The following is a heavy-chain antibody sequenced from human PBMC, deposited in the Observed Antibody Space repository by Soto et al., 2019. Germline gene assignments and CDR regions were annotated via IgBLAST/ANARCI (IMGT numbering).Heavy chain of an antibody. V-gene: IGHV3-23*01. Sequence: GGSLRLSCAASGFTFSAYAMRWVRQAPGKGLEWASGISGSGATTAYADSVKGRFTISRDNSKSTLYLQMNSLRAEDTAIYYYTNGHDSGSIFDFWGQGAQVTVSS. J-gene: IGHJ4*02. CDR3: TNGHDSGSIFDF. CDR1: GFTFSAYA. CDR2: ISGSGATT. D-gene: IGHD3-10*01.